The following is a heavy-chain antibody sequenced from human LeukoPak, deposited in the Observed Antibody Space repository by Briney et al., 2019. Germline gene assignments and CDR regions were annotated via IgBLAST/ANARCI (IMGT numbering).Heavy chain of an antibody. Sequence: GTSLRLSCAASGFTFSNKAMHWIRQAPGKGLEWVGAISGRGGSRYYADSAKGRFTISRDSSKNTLYLQMNSLKAEDTAVYYCAKDLREDCSGGSCYYFDYWGQGSLVTVSS. D-gene: IGHD2-15*01. V-gene: IGHV3-23*01. CDR1: GFTFSNKA. CDR3: AKDLREDCSGGSCYYFDY. J-gene: IGHJ4*02. CDR2: ISGRGGSR.